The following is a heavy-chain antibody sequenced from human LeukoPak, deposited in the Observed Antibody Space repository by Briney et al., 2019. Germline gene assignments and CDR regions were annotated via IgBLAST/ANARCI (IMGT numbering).Heavy chain of an antibody. V-gene: IGHV4-59*01. D-gene: IGHD3-10*01. Sequence: PSETLSLTCTVSRGSISGYSWSWIRQPPGKGLEWIGYIYYSGSTNYNPSLKSRVTISVDTSKNQFSLKLSSVTAADTAVYYCARESRSYGSGSYYLDYWGQGTLVTVSS. CDR1: RGSISGYS. CDR2: IYYSGST. J-gene: IGHJ4*02. CDR3: ARESRSYGSGSYYLDY.